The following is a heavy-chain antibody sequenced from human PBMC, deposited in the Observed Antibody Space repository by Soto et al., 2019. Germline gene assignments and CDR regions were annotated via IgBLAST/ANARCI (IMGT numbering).Heavy chain of an antibody. CDR3: AKDPPRSYGMDV. CDR1: GFTFSSYA. CDR2: ISGSGGST. V-gene: IGHV3-23*01. J-gene: IGHJ6*02. Sequence: GGAVRLSCAASGFTFSSYAMSWVRQAPGKGLEWVSAISGSGGSTYYAVSGKGRFTISRDNSKNTLYLQMNSLRAEDTAVYYCAKDPPRSYGMDVWGQGTTVTVSS.